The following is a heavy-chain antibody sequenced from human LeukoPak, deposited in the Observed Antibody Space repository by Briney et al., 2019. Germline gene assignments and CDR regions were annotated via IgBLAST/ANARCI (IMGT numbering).Heavy chain of an antibody. CDR1: GVFISSSSYY. Sequence: SETLSLTCTVSGVFISSSSYYWGWIRQPPGKGLEWIGSIYYSGSTYYNPSLKSRVIISVDTSKNQFSLKLSSVTAADTAVYYCARGPPPVDYWGQGTLVTVSS. J-gene: IGHJ4*02. CDR3: ARGPPPVDY. V-gene: IGHV4-39*01. CDR2: IYYSGST.